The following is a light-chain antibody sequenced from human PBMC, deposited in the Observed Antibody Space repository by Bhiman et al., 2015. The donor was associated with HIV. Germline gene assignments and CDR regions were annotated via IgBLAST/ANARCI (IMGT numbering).Light chain of an antibody. CDR2: DVS. Sequence: QSALTQPASVSGSPGQSITISCTGTSSDVGGYNYVSWYQQHPGKAPKLMIYDVSNRPSGVSNRFSGSRSGDKAFLTISGLQAEDEADYYCSSFTRSNSFVFGTGTKVTVL. J-gene: IGLJ1*01. CDR3: SSFTRSNSFV. CDR1: SSDVGGYNY. V-gene: IGLV2-14*03.